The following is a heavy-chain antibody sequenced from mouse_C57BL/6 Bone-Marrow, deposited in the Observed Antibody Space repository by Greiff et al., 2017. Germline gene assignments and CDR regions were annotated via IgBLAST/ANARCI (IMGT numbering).Heavy chain of an antibody. V-gene: IGHV1-54*01. CDR1: GYAFTNYL. CDR3: ARGSFAY. Sequence: QVQLQQSGAELVRPGTSVKVSCKASGYAFTNYLIEWVKQRPGQGLEWIGVINPGSGGTNYNEKFKGKATLTADTSSSTAYMQLSSLTSEDSAVYFCARGSFAYWGQGTLVTVSA. J-gene: IGHJ3*01. CDR2: INPGSGGT.